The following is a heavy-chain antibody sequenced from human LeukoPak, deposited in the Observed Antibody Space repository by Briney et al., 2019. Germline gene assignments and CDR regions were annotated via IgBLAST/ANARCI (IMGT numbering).Heavy chain of an antibody. CDR2: IYTSGST. CDR1: GGSISSGSYY. J-gene: IGHJ4*02. Sequence: TLSLTCTVSGGSISSGSYYWSWIRQPAGKGLEWIGRIYTSGSTNYNPSLKSRVTISVDTSKNQFSLKLSSVTAADTAVYYCARDRVRDYDFWSGHEYYFDYWGQGTLVTVSS. D-gene: IGHD3-3*01. CDR3: ARDRVRDYDFWSGHEYYFDY. V-gene: IGHV4-61*02.